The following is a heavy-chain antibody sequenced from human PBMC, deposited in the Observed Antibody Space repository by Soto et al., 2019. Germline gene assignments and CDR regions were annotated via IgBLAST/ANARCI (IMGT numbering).Heavy chain of an antibody. CDR1: GDSMNTYF. CDR2: IYSSGGT. CDR3: ARGSGWLPDL. D-gene: IGHD3-10*01. J-gene: IGHJ5*02. V-gene: IGHV4-59*01. Sequence: QVQLQESGPGLVKSSETLSLTCTVSGDSMNTYFWSWIRQSPGKGLEWIGYIYSSGGTNYNPSLKSRVTISVDTSKNQYSLKLTSVTPADSAVYYCARGSGWLPDLWGQGTLVTVST.